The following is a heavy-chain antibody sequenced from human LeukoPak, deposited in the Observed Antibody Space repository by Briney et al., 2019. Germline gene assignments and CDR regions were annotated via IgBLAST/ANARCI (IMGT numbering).Heavy chain of an antibody. J-gene: IGHJ6*03. V-gene: IGHV3-21*01. CDR2: ITSSSSYI. Sequence: GGSLRLSCAASGFTLSRYSMNWVRQAPGKGLEWVSSITSSSSYIKYADSVKGRFTISRDNAKNSLYLQMNSLRAEDTAVYYCARVGTAMVTIVAPYYMDVWGKGTTVTVSS. CDR1: GFTLSRYS. CDR3: ARVGTAMVTIVAPYYMDV. D-gene: IGHD5-18*01.